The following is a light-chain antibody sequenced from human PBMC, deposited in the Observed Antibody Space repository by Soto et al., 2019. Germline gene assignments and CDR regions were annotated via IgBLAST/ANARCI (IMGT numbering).Light chain of an antibody. CDR2: GAS. CDR1: QSVSSN. CDR3: QQYNNWHT. V-gene: IGKV3-15*01. Sequence: VMTQSPATLSVSPGERATLSFRASQSVSSNLAWYQQKPGQAPRLLIYGASTRATGIPARFSGSGSGTEFTLTISSLQSEDFAVYYCQQYNNWHTFGQGTKVDI. J-gene: IGKJ1*01.